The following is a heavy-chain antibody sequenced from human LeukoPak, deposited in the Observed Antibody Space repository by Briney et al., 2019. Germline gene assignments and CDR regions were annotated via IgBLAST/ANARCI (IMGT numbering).Heavy chain of an antibody. V-gene: IGHV3-21*01. Sequence: GGSLRLSCAASGFTFDDYGMSWVRQAPGKGLEWVSSISSSSSYIYYADSVKGRFTISRDNAKNSLYLQMNSLRAEDTAVYYCARDGGSYYYYGMDVWGQGTTVTVSS. CDR1: GFTFDDYG. CDR3: ARDGGSYYYYGMDV. J-gene: IGHJ6*02. CDR2: ISSSSSYI. D-gene: IGHD3-3*01.